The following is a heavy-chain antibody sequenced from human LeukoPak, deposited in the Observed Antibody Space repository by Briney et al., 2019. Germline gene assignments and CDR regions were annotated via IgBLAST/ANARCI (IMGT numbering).Heavy chain of an antibody. CDR2: IYYSGST. CDR3: ARGRIVGATVYWYFDL. Sequence: SETLSLTCTVSGGSISSYYWSWVRQPPGKGLEWIAYIYYSGSTNYNPSLKSRVTISVDTSKNQFSLKLSSVTAADTAVYYCARGRIVGATVYWYFDLWGRGTLVTVSS. V-gene: IGHV4-59*01. CDR1: GGSISSYY. D-gene: IGHD1-26*01. J-gene: IGHJ2*01.